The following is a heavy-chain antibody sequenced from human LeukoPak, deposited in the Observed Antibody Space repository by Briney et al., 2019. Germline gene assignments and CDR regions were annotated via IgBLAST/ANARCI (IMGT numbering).Heavy chain of an antibody. CDR1: GFTLTSYG. J-gene: IGHJ4*02. CDR3: ARDPELAVAANYFDY. V-gene: IGHV1-18*01. D-gene: IGHD6-19*01. CDR2: ISAQSGNT. Sequence: VASVKVSCEASGFTLTSYGINWMRQAPGQGLERMGWISAQSGNTNYAQKVQGRLTLTTDRSTNTAYMELRSLRSEDTAVYYCARDPELAVAANYFDYWGQGTLVTVSS.